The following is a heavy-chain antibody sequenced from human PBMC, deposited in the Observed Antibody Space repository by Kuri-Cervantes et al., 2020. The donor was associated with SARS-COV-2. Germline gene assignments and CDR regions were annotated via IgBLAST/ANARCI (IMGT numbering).Heavy chain of an antibody. CDR2: INPSGGST. J-gene: IGHJ6*02. Sequence: GESLKISCAASGFTFSSYAMHWVRQAPGQGLEWMGIINPSGGSTSYAQKFQGRVTMTRDTSTSTVYMELSSLRSEDTAVYYCARDSINDFWSGYYWTADQLLGNARSKYGMDVWGQGTTVTVSS. CDR3: ARDSINDFWSGYYWTADQLLGNARSKYGMDV. D-gene: IGHD3-3*01. CDR1: GFTFSSYA. V-gene: IGHV1-46*01.